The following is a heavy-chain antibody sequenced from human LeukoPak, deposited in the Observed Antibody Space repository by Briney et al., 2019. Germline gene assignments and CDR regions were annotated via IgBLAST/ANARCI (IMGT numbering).Heavy chain of an antibody. J-gene: IGHJ4*02. CDR3: ALSKGPSGSYFGSYDY. CDR1: GYTFNNYG. V-gene: IGHV1-18*01. CDR2: ISVHNGNT. D-gene: IGHD1-26*01. Sequence: RWASVKVSCKVSGYTFNNYGISWVRQAPGQGLEWVGRISVHNGNTKYGQKFQGRVTMTRDTSTSTAYMELSSLRSEDTAVYYCALSKGPSGSYFGSYDYWGQGTLVTVSS.